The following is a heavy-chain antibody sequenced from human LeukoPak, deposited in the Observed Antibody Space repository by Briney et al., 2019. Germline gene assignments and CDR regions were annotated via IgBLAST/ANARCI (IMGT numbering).Heavy chain of an antibody. Sequence: SETLSLTCTVSGGSISSYYWSWIRQPPGKGLEWIGYIYCSGSTNYNPSLKSRVTISVDTSKNQFSLKLSSVTAADTAVYYCARRRFCSSTSCYGYFDLWGRGTLVTVSS. V-gene: IGHV4-59*08. CDR3: ARRRFCSSTSCYGYFDL. CDR2: IYCSGST. J-gene: IGHJ2*01. D-gene: IGHD2-2*01. CDR1: GGSISSYY.